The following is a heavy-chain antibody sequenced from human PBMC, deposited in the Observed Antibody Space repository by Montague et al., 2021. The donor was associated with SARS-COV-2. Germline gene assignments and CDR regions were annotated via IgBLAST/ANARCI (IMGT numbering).Heavy chain of an antibody. V-gene: IGHV4-59*01. CDR3: ARGYSSSYYGARWFDP. CDR1: GHSISSYY. D-gene: IGHD6-13*01. CDR2: IYHSGGT. J-gene: IGHJ5*02. Sequence: SETLSLTCSVSGHSISSYYWSWIRQSPGKGLEWIGHIYHSGGTIYNPSXXRRVTISLDTSKNQFSLKLTTVSAADTALYYCARGYSSSYYGARWFDPWGQGTLVTVSS.